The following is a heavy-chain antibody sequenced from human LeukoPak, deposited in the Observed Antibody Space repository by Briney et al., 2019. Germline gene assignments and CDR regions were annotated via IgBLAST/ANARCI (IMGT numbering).Heavy chain of an antibody. D-gene: IGHD2-15*01. CDR3: TRGYYRVDF. CDR1: GFSFSSYP. Sequence: GGSLRLSCVASGFSFSSYPMNWVRQAPGKGLEWVSHISGGSPVIDYADSVKGRFTISRENAKNSLYLQMNSLRAEDTAVYYCTRGYYRVDFWGQGTLVTVSS. CDR2: ISGGSPVI. V-gene: IGHV3-48*01. J-gene: IGHJ4*02.